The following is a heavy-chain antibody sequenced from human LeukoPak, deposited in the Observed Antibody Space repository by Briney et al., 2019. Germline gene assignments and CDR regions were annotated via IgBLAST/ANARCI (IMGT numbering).Heavy chain of an antibody. D-gene: IGHD6-13*01. Sequence: GGSLRLSCAASGFTFSDYYMNWVRQAPGKGLEWVANINPDGSEKYYVDSVKGRFTISRDNTKNSLYLQMNSLRSEDTAIYYCASSGIAAAGLNFDYWGQGTLVPVSS. V-gene: IGHV3-7*01. J-gene: IGHJ4*02. CDR3: ASSGIAAAGLNFDY. CDR1: GFTFSDYY. CDR2: INPDGSEK.